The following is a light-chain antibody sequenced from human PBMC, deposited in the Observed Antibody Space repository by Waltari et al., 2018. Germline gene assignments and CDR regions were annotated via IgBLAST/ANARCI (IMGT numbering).Light chain of an antibody. Sequence: SYVLTQAPSVSAAPGQTAIITCGGKNIESKGVHWYQQKPGQAPVLVVHDDSDRRSGIPERFSGSNSGDTATLTISRVEAGDEADYYCQIWDSITDPVVFGGGTKLTVL. CDR2: DDS. J-gene: IGLJ2*01. CDR1: NIESKG. V-gene: IGLV3-21*02. CDR3: QIWDSITDPVV.